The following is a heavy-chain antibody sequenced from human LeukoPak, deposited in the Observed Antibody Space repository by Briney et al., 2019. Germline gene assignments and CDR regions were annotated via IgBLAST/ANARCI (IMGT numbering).Heavy chain of an antibody. CDR3: ARVVYYDSSGYNDY. J-gene: IGHJ4*02. Sequence: PSETLSLTCAVSGGSISSGGYSWSWLRQPPGTGLEWIGYIYYSGSTYYNPSLKSRVTISVDTSKNQFSLKLSSVTAADTAVYYCARVVYYDSSGYNDYWGQGTLVTVSS. CDR2: IYYSGST. D-gene: IGHD3-22*01. CDR1: GGSISSGGYS. V-gene: IGHV4-30-4*07.